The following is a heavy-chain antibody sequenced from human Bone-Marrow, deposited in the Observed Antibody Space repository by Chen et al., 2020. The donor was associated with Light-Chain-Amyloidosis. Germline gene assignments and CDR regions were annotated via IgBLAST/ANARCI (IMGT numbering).Heavy chain of an antibody. J-gene: IGHJ5*02. CDR1: GGSIRSSSYY. CDR2: IFYSGST. V-gene: IGHV4-39*07. CDR3: ARVALISVAAAGSWFDP. D-gene: IGHD6-13*01. Sequence: QLQLQESGPGLVKPSETLSLTCTVSGGSIRSSSYYWGWIRQPPGKGLEWIGSIFYSGSTHYNPSLKSRVTISVDTSKNQFSLKLTSVTAADTAVYYCARVALISVAAAGSWFDPGAREPWSPSPQ.